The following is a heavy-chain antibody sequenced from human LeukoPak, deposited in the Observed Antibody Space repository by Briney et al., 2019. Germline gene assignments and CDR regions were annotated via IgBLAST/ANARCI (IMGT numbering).Heavy chain of an antibody. CDR3: ARGYCRSTSCYFDS. CDR2: ISGSSNYI. J-gene: IGHJ4*02. CDR1: GFIFSRYN. V-gene: IGHV3-21*01. D-gene: IGHD2-2*01. Sequence: GGSLRLSCAASGFIFSRYNMNWVRQAPGKGLEWVSSISGSSNYIYYADSVKGRFTISRDNAKNSLYVQVNSLRAEDTAVYYCARGYCRSTSCYFDSWGLGTLVTVSS.